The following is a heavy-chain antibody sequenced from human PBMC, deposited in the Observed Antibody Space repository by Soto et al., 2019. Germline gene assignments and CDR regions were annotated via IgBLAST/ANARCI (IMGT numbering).Heavy chain of an antibody. CDR3: ARAISGYVT. CDR1: GITYTTYA. CDR2: INTGNGNT. D-gene: IGHD5-12*01. V-gene: IGHV1-3*04. J-gene: IGHJ5*02. Sequence: QVQVVQSGAEVKKPGASVKVSCKASGITYTTYAIHWVRQAPGQGLEWMGWINTGNGNTRYSQRFQGRVTLTTDTSARTAYMDLSSLTSEDTAVYYCARAISGYVTWGQGTVITVSS.